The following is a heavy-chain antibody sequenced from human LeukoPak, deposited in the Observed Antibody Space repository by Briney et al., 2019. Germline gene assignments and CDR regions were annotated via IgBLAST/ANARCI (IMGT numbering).Heavy chain of an antibody. CDR1: GFTFSNAW. CDR2: ISGSGGST. D-gene: IGHD1-26*01. CDR3: AKDLVVGALDY. V-gene: IGHV3-23*01. J-gene: IGHJ4*02. Sequence: GGSLRLSCAASGFTFSNAWMTWVRQAPGKGLEWVSAISGSGGSTYYADSVKGRFTISRDNSKNTLFLQMNSLRADDTAVYYCAKDLVVGALDYWGQGTLVTVSS.